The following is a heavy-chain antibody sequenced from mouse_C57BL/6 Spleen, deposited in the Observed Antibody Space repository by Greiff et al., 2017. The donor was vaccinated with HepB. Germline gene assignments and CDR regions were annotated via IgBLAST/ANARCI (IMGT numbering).Heavy chain of an antibody. Sequence: VQLQESGAELVRPGASVKLSCKASGYTFTDYYINWVKQRPGQGLEWIARIYPGSGNTYYNEKFKGKATLTAEKSSSTAYMQLSSLTSEDSAVYFCARATMVTTGGYYFDYWGQGTTLTVSS. V-gene: IGHV1-76*01. CDR1: GYTFTDYY. CDR2: IYPGSGNT. CDR3: ARATMVTTGGYYFDY. J-gene: IGHJ2*01. D-gene: IGHD2-2*01.